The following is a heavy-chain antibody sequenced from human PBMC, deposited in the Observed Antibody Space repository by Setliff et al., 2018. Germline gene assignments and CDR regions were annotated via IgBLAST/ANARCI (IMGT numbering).Heavy chain of an antibody. J-gene: IGHJ4*02. Sequence: GGSLRLSCAASGFTFSSYGMHWVRQAPGKGLEWVAVIWYDGSNKYYADSVKGRFTISRDNSKNTLYLQMNSLRAEDTAVYYCAKVAVYSGYDGGYFDYWGQGTLVTVSS. CDR1: GFTFSSYG. CDR3: AKVAVYSGYDGGYFDY. CDR2: IWYDGSNK. D-gene: IGHD5-12*01. V-gene: IGHV3-33*06.